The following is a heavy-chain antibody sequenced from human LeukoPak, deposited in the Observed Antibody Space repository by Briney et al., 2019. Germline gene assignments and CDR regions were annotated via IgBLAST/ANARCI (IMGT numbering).Heavy chain of an antibody. CDR2: INPNSGGT. CDR1: GYTFTSYA. D-gene: IGHD5-18*01. Sequence: ASVKVSCKASGYTFTSYAMNWVRQAPGQGLEWMGWINPNSGGTNYAQKFQGWVTMTRDTSISTAYMELSRLRSDDTAVYYCAREKDTAMDLWGQGTLVTVSS. V-gene: IGHV1-2*04. CDR3: AREKDTAMDL. J-gene: IGHJ4*02.